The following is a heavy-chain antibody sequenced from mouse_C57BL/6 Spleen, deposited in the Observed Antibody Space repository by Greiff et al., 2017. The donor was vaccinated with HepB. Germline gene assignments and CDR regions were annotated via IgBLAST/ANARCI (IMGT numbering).Heavy chain of an antibody. D-gene: IGHD1-1*01. V-gene: IGHV1-64*01. Sequence: VQLQQSGAELVKPGASVKLSCKASGYTFTSYWMHWVKQRPGQGLEWIGMIHPNSGSTNYNEKFKSKATLTVDKSSSTAYMQLSSLSSEDYAVYYCARSITTVVASYWYFDVWGTGTTVTVSS. CDR2: IHPNSGST. CDR1: GYTFTSYW. CDR3: ARSITTVVASYWYFDV. J-gene: IGHJ1*03.